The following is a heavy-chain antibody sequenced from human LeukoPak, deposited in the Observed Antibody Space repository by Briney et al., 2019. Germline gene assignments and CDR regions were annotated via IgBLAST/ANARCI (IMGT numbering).Heavy chain of an antibody. Sequence: ASETLSLTCTVSGGSISSGYYWGWIRQPPGKGLEWIGSIYYSGSTYYNPSLKSRVTISVDTSKNQFSLKLSSVTAADTAVYYCARERFTGDAFDIWGQGTMVTVS. J-gene: IGHJ3*02. CDR2: IYYSGST. V-gene: IGHV4-39*07. D-gene: IGHD3-16*01. CDR3: ARERFTGDAFDI. CDR1: GGSISSGYY.